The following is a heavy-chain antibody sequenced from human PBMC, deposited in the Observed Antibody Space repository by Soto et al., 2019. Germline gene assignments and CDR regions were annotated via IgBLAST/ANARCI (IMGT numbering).Heavy chain of an antibody. J-gene: IGHJ4*02. CDR1: GGSISSYY. V-gene: IGHV4-59*01. D-gene: IGHD3-10*01. Sequence: LSLTCTVSGGSISSYYWSWIRQPPGKGLEWIGYIYYSGSTNYNPSLKSRVTISVDTSKNQFSLKLSSVTAADTAVYYCARSASMVRGVIIPFDYWGQGTLVTVSS. CDR3: ARSASMVRGVIIPFDY. CDR2: IYYSGST.